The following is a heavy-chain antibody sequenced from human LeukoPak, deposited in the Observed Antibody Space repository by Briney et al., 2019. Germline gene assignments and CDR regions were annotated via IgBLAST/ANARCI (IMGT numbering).Heavy chain of an antibody. CDR2: VSGSGSSA. J-gene: IGHJ4*02. D-gene: IGHD1-26*01. V-gene: IGHV3-23*01. Sequence: GGSLRLSCAASGFTFGTYAMSWVRRAPGKGLEWVSTVSGSGSSAYYADSVKGRFTISRDNSKNTLYLLMNSLRAEDTAAYFCASTLVGATSGPDCYLENWGQGTLVTVSS. CDR3: ASTLVGATSGPDCYLEN. CDR1: GFTFGTYA.